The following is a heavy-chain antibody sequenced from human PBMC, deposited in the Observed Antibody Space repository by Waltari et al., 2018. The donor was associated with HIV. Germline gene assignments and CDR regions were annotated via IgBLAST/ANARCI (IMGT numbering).Heavy chain of an antibody. CDR1: GYTFTSYY. D-gene: IGHD6-13*01. CDR3: ARVAYSSSWTPPFDY. Sequence: QVQLVQSGAEVKKPGASVKVSCKASGYTFTSYYMHWGRQAPGKGLEWMGIINPSEGYTSYAQKFQGRVTMTRDTSTSTVYMELRSLRSDDAAVYYCARVAYSSSWTPPFDYWGQGTLVTVSS. J-gene: IGHJ4*02. V-gene: IGHV1-46*01. CDR2: INPSEGYT.